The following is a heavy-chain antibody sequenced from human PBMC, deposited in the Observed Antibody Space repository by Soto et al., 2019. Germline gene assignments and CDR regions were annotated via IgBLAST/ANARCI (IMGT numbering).Heavy chain of an antibody. J-gene: IGHJ5*02. CDR3: ARPNDYYGSGTKGFDP. Sequence: GGSLRLSCAASGFTFSSYWMSWVRQAPGKGLEWVANIKQDGSEKYYVDSVKGRFTISRDNAKNSLYLQMNSLRAEDTAVYYCARPNDYYGSGTKGFDPWGQGTLVTVSS. D-gene: IGHD3-10*01. V-gene: IGHV3-7*01. CDR1: GFTFSSYW. CDR2: IKQDGSEK.